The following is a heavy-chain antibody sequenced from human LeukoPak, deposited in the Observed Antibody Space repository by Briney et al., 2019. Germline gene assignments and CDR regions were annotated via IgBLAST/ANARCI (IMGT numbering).Heavy chain of an antibody. V-gene: IGHV4-38-2*02. J-gene: IGHJ4*02. CDR3: ARHNNDSSGYRFDY. CDR1: SYSINSGYY. CDR2: IYRSGST. Sequence: PSETLSLTCTVSSYSINSGYYWGWIRQPPGKGLEWVGNIYRSGSTYYNPSLKSRVTISVDTSKNQFSLKLSSVTAADTAVYYCARHNNDSSGYRFDYWGQGTLVTVSS. D-gene: IGHD3-22*01.